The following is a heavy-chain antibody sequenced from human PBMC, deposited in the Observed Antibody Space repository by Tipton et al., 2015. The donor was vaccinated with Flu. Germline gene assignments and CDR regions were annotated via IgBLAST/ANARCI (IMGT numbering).Heavy chain of an antibody. CDR1: RYTFTSYD. D-gene: IGHD3-3*01. CDR3: ARGSRITIFGVAKGRYYYMDV. V-gene: IGHV1-8*01. J-gene: IGHJ6*03. CDR2: MNPNSGNT. Sequence: QSGPEVKKPGASVKVSCKASRYTFTSYDINWVRQATGQGLEWMGWMNPNSGNTGYAQKFQGRVTMTRNTSISTAYMELSSLRSEDTAVYYCARGSRITIFGVAKGRYYYMDVWGKGTTVTVSS.